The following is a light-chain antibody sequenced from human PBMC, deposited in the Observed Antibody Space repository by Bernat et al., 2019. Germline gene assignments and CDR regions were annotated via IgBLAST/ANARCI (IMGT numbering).Light chain of an antibody. CDR2: GAS. CDR1: QTIGSSS. Sequence: DIVLTQSPGTLSLSPGERATLSCRASQTIGSSSLSWYQQKPGQAPRLLISGASSRATGIPDRFSGSGSGTDFTLTISRLEPEDFAVFYCQHSGISLWTFGQGTKVEI. CDR3: QHSGISLWT. V-gene: IGKV3-20*01. J-gene: IGKJ1*01.